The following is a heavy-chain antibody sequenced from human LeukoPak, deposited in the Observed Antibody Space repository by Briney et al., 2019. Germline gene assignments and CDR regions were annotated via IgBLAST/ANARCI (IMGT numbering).Heavy chain of an antibody. CDR3: AREGSSGRWGAYYFDY. CDR2: IIPIFGTA. V-gene: IGHV1-69*01. Sequence: SVKVSCKASGGTFSSYAISWVRQAPGRGLEWMGGIIPIFGTANYAQKFQGRVTITADESTSTAYMELSSLRSEDTAVYYCAREGSSGRWGAYYFDYWGQGTLVTVSS. J-gene: IGHJ4*02. CDR1: GGTFSSYA. D-gene: IGHD6-19*01.